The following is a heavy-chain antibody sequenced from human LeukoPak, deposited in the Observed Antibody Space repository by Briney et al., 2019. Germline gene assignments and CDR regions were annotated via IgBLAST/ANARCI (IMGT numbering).Heavy chain of an antibody. CDR3: ARGVVVVAATTDNWFDP. CDR1: GFTFNNYW. V-gene: IGHV3-7*01. D-gene: IGHD2-15*01. CDR2: IDEHGSGK. J-gene: IGHJ5*02. Sequence: GGSLRLSCAASGFTFNNYWMSWLRQAPGRGLEWVANIDEHGSGKWFVDSVKGRFTMSRDNTKNSLYLEMNSLRAEDTAVYYCARGVVVVAATTDNWFDPWGQGTLVTVSS.